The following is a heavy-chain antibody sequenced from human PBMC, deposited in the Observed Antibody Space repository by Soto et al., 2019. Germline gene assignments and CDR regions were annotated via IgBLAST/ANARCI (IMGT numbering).Heavy chain of an antibody. V-gene: IGHV3-23*01. CDR2: ISTSDGDT. J-gene: IGHJ4*02. Sequence: GGSLRLSCAASGFTFSSYAMSWVRQAPGKGLEWVSGISTSDGDTYYADSVKGRFTISRDNSKNTLYLQMNSLRAEDTAVYYCAKDGTWIQLRLDYWGQGTLVTVSS. D-gene: IGHD5-18*01. CDR1: GFTFSSYA. CDR3: AKDGTWIQLRLDY.